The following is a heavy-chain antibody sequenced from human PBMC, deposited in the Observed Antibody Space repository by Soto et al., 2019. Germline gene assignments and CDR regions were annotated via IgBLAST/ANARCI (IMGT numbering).Heavy chain of an antibody. D-gene: IGHD2-2*01. V-gene: IGHV3-53*01. CDR2: IYSGGST. CDR1: GFTVSSTY. CDR3: ARHPSGSTAGTYYGMDV. J-gene: IGHJ6*02. Sequence: GGSLRLSCAASGFTVSSTYMSWVRQATGKGLDWVSVIYSGGSTYYADSVKGRFTISRDNSKNTLYLQMNSLGAEDTAVYYCARHPSGSTAGTYYGMDVWGQGTTVTVSS.